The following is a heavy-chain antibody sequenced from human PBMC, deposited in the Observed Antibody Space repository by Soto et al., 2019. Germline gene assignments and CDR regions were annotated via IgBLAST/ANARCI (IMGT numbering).Heavy chain of an antibody. CDR3: ARIGTGYYYMDV. D-gene: IGHD1-1*01. J-gene: IGHJ6*03. Sequence: EVQLVESGGGFVQPGGSLRLSCAASGFTFSSYWMHWVRQAPGKGLVWVSRINSDGSRTSYADSVKGRFTISRDNAKNTVYLQMNSLSAGDTAVYYCARIGTGYYYMDVWGKGTTVTVSS. CDR1: GFTFSSYW. V-gene: IGHV3-74*01. CDR2: INSDGSRT.